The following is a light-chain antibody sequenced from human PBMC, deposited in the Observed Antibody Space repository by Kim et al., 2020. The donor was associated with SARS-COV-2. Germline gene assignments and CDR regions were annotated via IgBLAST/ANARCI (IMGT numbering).Light chain of an antibody. V-gene: IGKV3-20*01. J-gene: IGKJ2*01. Sequence: SPGERATHSCRASQSVCSNCLAWYQQKPGQAPRLLIYSASTRATAIPDRFSGSGSGTDFTLSISRLEPEDSAVYYCQQYGIAPPYTFGQGTKLEI. CDR3: QQYGIAPPYT. CDR1: QSVCSNC. CDR2: SAS.